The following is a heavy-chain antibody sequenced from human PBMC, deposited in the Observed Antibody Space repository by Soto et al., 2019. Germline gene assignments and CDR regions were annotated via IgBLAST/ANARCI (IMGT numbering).Heavy chain of an antibody. J-gene: IGHJ4*02. V-gene: IGHV3-30*18. CDR3: AKDRATRGYDSSGYNDY. Sequence: GGSLRLSCAASGFTFSSYGMHWVRQAPGKGLEWVAVISYDGSNKYYADSVKGRFTISRDNSKNTLYLQMNSLRAEDTAVYYCAKDRATRGYDSSGYNDYWGQGTLVTVSS. D-gene: IGHD3-22*01. CDR1: GFTFSSYG. CDR2: ISYDGSNK.